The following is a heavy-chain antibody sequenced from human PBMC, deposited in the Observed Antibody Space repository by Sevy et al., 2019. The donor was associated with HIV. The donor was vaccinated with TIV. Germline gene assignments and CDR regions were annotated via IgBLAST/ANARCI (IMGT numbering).Heavy chain of an antibody. Sequence: ASVKVSCKVSGYTLTELSMHWVRQAPGKGLEWMGSFDTEDGETLYAQKFQGRVTMTEDTSTDTAYMELSSLRSEDTAVYYCATNTDYGDPDYWGQGTLVTVSS. V-gene: IGHV1-24*01. D-gene: IGHD4-17*01. CDR1: GYTLTELS. J-gene: IGHJ4*02. CDR3: ATNTDYGDPDY. CDR2: FDTEDGET.